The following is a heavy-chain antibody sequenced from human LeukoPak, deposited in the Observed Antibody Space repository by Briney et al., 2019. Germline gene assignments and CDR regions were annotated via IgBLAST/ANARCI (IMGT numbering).Heavy chain of an antibody. CDR2: IKRDGSEK. Sequence: GGSLRLSCAASGITVSRYWMSWVRQAPGKGLEWVGNIKRDGSEKYYVDSVKGRFTISRDNAKNSLYLQMNSLRAEDTAVYYCARDFRFLEDYWGQGTLVTVSS. CDR1: GITVSRYW. J-gene: IGHJ4*02. D-gene: IGHD3-3*01. V-gene: IGHV3-7*01. CDR3: ARDFRFLEDY.